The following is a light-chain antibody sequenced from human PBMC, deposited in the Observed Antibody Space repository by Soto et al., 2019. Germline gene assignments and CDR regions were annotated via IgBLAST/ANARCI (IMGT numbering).Light chain of an antibody. J-gene: IGKJ1*01. V-gene: IGKV1-5*03. CDR2: KAS. Sequence: DIQGRYSHSTRSACAGGRLPITCPASQTISSWLAWYQQKPGKAPKLLIYKASTLKSGVPSRFSGSGSGTEFTLTISSLQPDDFATYYCQHYKSYSEAVGQGNKVDIK. CDR3: QHYKSYSEA. CDR1: QTISSW.